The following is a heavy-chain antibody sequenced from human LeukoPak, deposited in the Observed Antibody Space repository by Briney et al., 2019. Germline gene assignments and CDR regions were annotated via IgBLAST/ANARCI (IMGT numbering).Heavy chain of an antibody. CDR3: ARAYSSGRLVPLDY. CDR1: GFTFSSYG. D-gene: IGHD6-19*01. CDR2: IWYDGSNK. Sequence: GSLRLSCAASGFTFSSYGMHWVRQAPGKGLEWVAVIWYDGSNKYYADSVKGRFTISRDNSKNTLYLQMNSLRAEDTAVYYCARAYSSGRLVPLDYWGQGTLVTVSS. V-gene: IGHV3-33*01. J-gene: IGHJ4*02.